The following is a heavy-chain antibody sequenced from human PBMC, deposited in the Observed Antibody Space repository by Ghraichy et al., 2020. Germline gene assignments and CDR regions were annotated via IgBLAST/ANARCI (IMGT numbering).Heavy chain of an antibody. V-gene: IGHV4-59*01. CDR1: GGSISSYY. Sequence: SETLSLTCTVSGGSISSYYWSWIRQPPGKGLEWIGYIYYSGSPNYNPSLKSRVTISVDTSKNQFSLKLSSVTAADTAVYYCARGNTHKAKPSYYYYYYGMDVWGQGTTVTVSS. CDR3: ARGNTHKAKPSYYYYYYGMDV. CDR2: IYYSGSP. D-gene: IGHD1-14*01. J-gene: IGHJ6*02.